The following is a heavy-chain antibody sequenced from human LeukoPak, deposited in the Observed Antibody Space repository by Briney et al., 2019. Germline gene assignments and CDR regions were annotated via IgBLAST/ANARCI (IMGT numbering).Heavy chain of an antibody. CDR1: GFTFSSYA. Sequence: GGSLRLSCAASGFTFSSYAMHWVRQAPGKGLEWVAVIWYDGSNKYYADSVKGRFTISRDNSKNTLYLQMNSLRAEDTAVYYCARDPDDSSGYYSIFLDYWGQGTLVTVSS. J-gene: IGHJ4*02. CDR3: ARDPDDSSGYYSIFLDY. D-gene: IGHD3-22*01. CDR2: IWYDGSNK. V-gene: IGHV3-33*08.